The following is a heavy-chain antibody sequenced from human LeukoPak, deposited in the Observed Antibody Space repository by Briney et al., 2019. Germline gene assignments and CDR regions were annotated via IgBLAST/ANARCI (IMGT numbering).Heavy chain of an antibody. V-gene: IGHV1-2*02. Sequence: ASVKVSCKASGYTFTGYYMHWVRQAPGQGLERMGWINPNSGGTNYAQKFQGRVTMTRDTSISTAYMELSRLRSDDTAVYYCAGARIMITFGGVIARPLDYWGQGTLVTVSS. CDR2: INPNSGGT. J-gene: IGHJ4*02. CDR1: GYTFTGYY. CDR3: AGARIMITFGGVIARPLDY. D-gene: IGHD3-16*02.